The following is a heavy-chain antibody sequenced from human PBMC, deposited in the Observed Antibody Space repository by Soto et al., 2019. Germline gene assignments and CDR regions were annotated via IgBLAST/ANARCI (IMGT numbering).Heavy chain of an antibody. CDR3: AREGSYYYDSSGYYLDY. D-gene: IGHD3-22*01. Sequence: WASVKVSCKASGGTFSSYAISWVRQAPGQGLEWMGGIIPIFGTANYAQKFQGRVTITADESTSTAYMELSSLRSEDTAVYYCAREGSYYYDSSGYYLDYWGQGTLVTVSS. J-gene: IGHJ4*02. CDR1: GGTFSSYA. CDR2: IIPIFGTA. V-gene: IGHV1-69*13.